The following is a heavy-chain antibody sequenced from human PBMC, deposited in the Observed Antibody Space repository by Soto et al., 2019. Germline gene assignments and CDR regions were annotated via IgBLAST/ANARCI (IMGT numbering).Heavy chain of an antibody. CDR2: IYYSGST. Sequence: SETLSLTCTVSGGSISSYYWSWIRQPPGKGLEWIGYIYYSGSTNYNPSLKSRVTISVDTSKNQFSLKLGSVTAADTAVYYCARARYCSGTSCYSGLWWFDPWGQGTLVTVSS. CDR1: GGSISSYY. V-gene: IGHV4-59*01. D-gene: IGHD2-2*02. CDR3: ARARYCSGTSCYSGLWWFDP. J-gene: IGHJ5*02.